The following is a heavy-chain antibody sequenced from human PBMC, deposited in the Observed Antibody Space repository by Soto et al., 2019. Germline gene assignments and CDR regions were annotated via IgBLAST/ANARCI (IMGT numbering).Heavy chain of an antibody. CDR2: VYLTGST. CDR1: GDSITMNGDY. J-gene: IGHJ4*02. V-gene: IGHV4-39*01. D-gene: IGHD2-8*01. Sequence: SETLSLTCSVSGDSITMNGDYWGWIRQPPGKGLQWIGNVYLTGSTFSHPSLTSRVFIFLYTSKKEFSLRLASVTATDTAVYYCARSHYTYGLLIDYWGPGTLVPVSS. CDR3: ARSHYTYGLLIDY.